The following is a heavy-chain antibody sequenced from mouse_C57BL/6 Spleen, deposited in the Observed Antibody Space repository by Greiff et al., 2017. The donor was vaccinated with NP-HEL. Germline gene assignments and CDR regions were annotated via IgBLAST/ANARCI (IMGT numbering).Heavy chain of an antibody. D-gene: IGHD4-1*01. CDR1: GYTFTSYW. V-gene: IGHV1-64*01. CDR3: ARWSWDVYFDY. Sequence: VQLQQPGAELVKPGASVKLSCKASGYTFTSYWMHWVKQRPGQGLEWIGMIHPNSGSTNYNEKFKSKATLTVDKSSSTAYMQLSSLTSEDSAVYYCARWSWDVYFDYWGQGTTLTVSS. CDR2: IHPNSGST. J-gene: IGHJ2*01.